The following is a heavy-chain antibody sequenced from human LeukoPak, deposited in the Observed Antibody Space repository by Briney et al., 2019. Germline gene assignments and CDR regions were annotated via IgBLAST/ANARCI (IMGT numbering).Heavy chain of an antibody. CDR2: IYYSGST. V-gene: IGHV4-59*01. CDR3: ARRDFMALDY. D-gene: IGHD3/OR15-3a*01. J-gene: IGHJ4*02. Sequence: PSETLSLTCTVSGGSISNYYWSWIRQPPGKGLEWIGYIYYSGSTNYNPSLKSRVTISVDMSKNQFSLKLSSVTAADTAVYYCARRDFMALDYWGQGTLVTVSS. CDR1: GGSISNYY.